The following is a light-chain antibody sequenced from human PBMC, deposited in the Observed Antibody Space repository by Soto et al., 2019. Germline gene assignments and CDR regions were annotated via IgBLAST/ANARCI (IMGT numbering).Light chain of an antibody. J-gene: IGKJ1*01. CDR1: QTISSW. CDR2: KAS. Sequence: DIQMTQSPSTLSGSGGDRVTITCRASQTISSWLAWYQQKPGKAPKLLIYKASTLKSGVPSRFSGSGSGTEFTLTISSLQPDDFATYYCKHYNSYSEAFGQGTKVDIK. V-gene: IGKV1-5*03. CDR3: KHYNSYSEA.